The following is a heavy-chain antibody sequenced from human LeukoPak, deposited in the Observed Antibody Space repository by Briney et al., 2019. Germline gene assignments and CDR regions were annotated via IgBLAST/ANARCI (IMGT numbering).Heavy chain of an antibody. Sequence: GGSLRLSCAASGFAFSTYWMDWVRQAPGKGLEWVGNINQDGSVKHYVDSVRGRFTISRDNARNSVYLQMSGLRVEYTAVYYCTRDFVFWGQGSLVTASS. CDR1: GFAFSTYW. CDR2: INQDGSVK. J-gene: IGHJ4*02. D-gene: IGHD3-3*01. CDR3: TRDFVF. V-gene: IGHV3-7*01.